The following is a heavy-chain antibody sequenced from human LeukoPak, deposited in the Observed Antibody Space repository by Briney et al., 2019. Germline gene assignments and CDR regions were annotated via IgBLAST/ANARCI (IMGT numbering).Heavy chain of an antibody. CDR2: ISYDGSNK. J-gene: IGHJ2*01. V-gene: IGHV3-30*18. Sequence: PGGSLRLSCAASGFTFSRYWMSWVRQAPGKGLEWVAVISYDGSNKYYADSVKGRFTISRDNSKNTLYLEMNSLRTEDTAVYYCAKGGLQTRNWYFALWGRGTLVTVSS. CDR3: AKGGLQTRNWYFAL. CDR1: GFTFSRYW. D-gene: IGHD5-18*01.